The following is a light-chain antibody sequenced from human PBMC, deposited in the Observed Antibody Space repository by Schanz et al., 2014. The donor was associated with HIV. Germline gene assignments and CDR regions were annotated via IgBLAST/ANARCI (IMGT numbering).Light chain of an antibody. Sequence: QSVLTQPASMSGSPGQSITISCTGTSSDIGLYTYVSWYQQHPGKAPNLMIYDVINRPSGVSDRFSGSKSGTSASLAISGLQSEDEADYYCAAWDDRLKGYVFGTGTKLTVL. J-gene: IGLJ1*01. CDR2: DVI. V-gene: IGLV2-14*03. CDR3: AAWDDRLKGYV. CDR1: SSDIGLYTY.